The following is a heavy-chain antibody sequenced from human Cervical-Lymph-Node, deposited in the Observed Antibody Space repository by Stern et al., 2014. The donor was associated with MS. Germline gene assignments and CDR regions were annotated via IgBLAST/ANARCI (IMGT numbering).Heavy chain of an antibody. J-gene: IGHJ4*02. CDR3: ATAYFGSGEGPY. CDR1: GFTFSNYA. V-gene: IGHV3-30*04. CDR2: ISYNGNYE. D-gene: IGHD3-10*01. Sequence: MQLVESGGGVVQPGRSLRLSCAASGFTFSNYAIHWVRQAPGKGLEWVAVISYNGNYEYYADSVKGRFTISRDNSKNTLYLQMNSLRAEDTAVYYCATAYFGSGEGPYWGQGTLVTVSS.